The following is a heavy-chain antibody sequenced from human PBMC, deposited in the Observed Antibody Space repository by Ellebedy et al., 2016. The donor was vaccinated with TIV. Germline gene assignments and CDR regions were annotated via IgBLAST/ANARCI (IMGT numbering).Heavy chain of an antibody. CDR2: IDPTDSYS. CDR1: GYSFTSYW. D-gene: IGHD1-14*01. Sequence: GESLKISXKGSGYSFTSYWISWVRQMPGKGLEWMGRIDPTDSYSNYSPSFQGHVTISADKSISTAYLQWSSLKASDTAIYYCARHTLIPGHTGYFDLWGRGSLVTVSS. V-gene: IGHV5-10-1*01. CDR3: ARHTLIPGHTGYFDL. J-gene: IGHJ2*01.